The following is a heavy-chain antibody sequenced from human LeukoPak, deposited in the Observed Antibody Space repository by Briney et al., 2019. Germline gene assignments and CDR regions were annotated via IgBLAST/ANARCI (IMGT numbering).Heavy chain of an antibody. D-gene: IGHD1-26*01. Sequence: SETLSLTCTVSGGSISSSSYYWGWIRQPPGKGLEWIGSIYYSGSTYYNPSLKSRVTISVDTSKNQFSLKLSSVTAADTAVYYCASLQMGAKDYFDYWGQGTLVTVSS. CDR1: GGSISSSSYY. J-gene: IGHJ4*02. CDR3: ASLQMGAKDYFDY. CDR2: IYYSGST. V-gene: IGHV4-39*07.